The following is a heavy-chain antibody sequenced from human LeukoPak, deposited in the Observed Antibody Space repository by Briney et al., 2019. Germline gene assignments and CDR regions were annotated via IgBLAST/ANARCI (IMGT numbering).Heavy chain of an antibody. J-gene: IGHJ4*02. Sequence: ASVKVSCKAFGYTFTSYGISWVRQAPGQGPEWMGWISAYNGNTNYAQKLQGRVTMTTDTSTSTAYMELRSLRSDDTAVYYCARIGYCSSTSCYHLDYWGQGTLVTVSS. CDR2: ISAYNGNT. CDR1: GYTFTSYG. D-gene: IGHD2-2*01. V-gene: IGHV1-18*01. CDR3: ARIGYCSSTSCYHLDY.